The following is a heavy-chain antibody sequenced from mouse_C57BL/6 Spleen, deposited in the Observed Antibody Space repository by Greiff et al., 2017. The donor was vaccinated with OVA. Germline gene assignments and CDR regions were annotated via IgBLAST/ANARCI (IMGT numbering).Heavy chain of an antibody. D-gene: IGHD2-1*01. Sequence: EVQLQQSGAELVRPGASVKLSCTASGFNIKDDYMHWVKQRPEQGLEWIGWIDPENGDTEYASKFQGKATITADTSSNTAYLQLSSLTSEDTAVYYCTTGDLLSARGAMDYWGQGTSVTVSS. V-gene: IGHV14-4*01. CDR1: GFNIKDDY. CDR2: IDPENGDT. CDR3: TTGDLLSARGAMDY. J-gene: IGHJ4*01.